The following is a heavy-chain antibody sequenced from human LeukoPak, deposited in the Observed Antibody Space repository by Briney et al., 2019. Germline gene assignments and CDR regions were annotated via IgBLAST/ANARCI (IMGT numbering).Heavy chain of an antibody. Sequence: GASVKVSCKASGYTFTGYYMHWVRQAPGQGLEWIGRINPNSGGTNYAQKFQGRVTMTRDTSISTAYMELSRLRSDDTAVYYCARGSSSSWSHFDYWGQGTLVTVSS. J-gene: IGHJ4*02. CDR1: GYTFTGYY. V-gene: IGHV1-2*06. CDR2: INPNSGGT. CDR3: ARGSSSSWSHFDY. D-gene: IGHD6-13*01.